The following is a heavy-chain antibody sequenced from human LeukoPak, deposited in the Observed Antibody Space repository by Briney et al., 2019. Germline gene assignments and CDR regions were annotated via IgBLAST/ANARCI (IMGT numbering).Heavy chain of an antibody. CDR2: IVGSSSTI. J-gene: IGHJ6*03. CDR1: GCTFSKCR. V-gene: IGHV3-48*04. D-gene: IGHD3-22*01. CDR3: ARDHRIVVVGRDYYYMDV. Sequence: GGSLRLSCAASGCTFSKCRMNWVRQAPGKGLEWVSYIVGSSSTIYYADSVKGRFTISRDNAKNTLYLQMNSLRAEDTAVYYCARDHRIVVVGRDYYYMDVWGKGTTVTVSS.